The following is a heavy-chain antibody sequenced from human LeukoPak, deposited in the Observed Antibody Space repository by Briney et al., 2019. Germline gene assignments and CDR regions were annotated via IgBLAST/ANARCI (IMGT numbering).Heavy chain of an antibody. Sequence: PSETLSLTCTVSGDSIRTYYWSWIRQPPGKGLEWIGSINYSGSTSYNPSLKSRGTISVDTSKNQFALKLSSVTAADTAVYHCARALKIGRLGYFYYYLDVWGEGTTVTVSS. J-gene: IGHJ6*03. V-gene: IGHV4-59*01. CDR3: ARALKIGRLGYFYYYLDV. CDR1: GDSIRTYY. CDR2: INYSGST. D-gene: IGHD4-11*01.